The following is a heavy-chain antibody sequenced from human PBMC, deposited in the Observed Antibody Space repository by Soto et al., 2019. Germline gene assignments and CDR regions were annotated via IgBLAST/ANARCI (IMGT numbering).Heavy chain of an antibody. Sequence: QVQLVQSGADVKKPGSSVKVSCQASGVTFSSETLGWVRQAPGQGLEWVGGIIPLFGTASYAQKFKVRVTITADESTSTVYMELSSLRCYDTAVYFCATELGENPASPFDAWGQVTLVTVSS. D-gene: IGHD3-10*01. V-gene: IGHV1-69*01. CDR2: IIPLFGTA. CDR3: ATELGENPASPFDA. CDR1: GVTFSSET. J-gene: IGHJ4*02.